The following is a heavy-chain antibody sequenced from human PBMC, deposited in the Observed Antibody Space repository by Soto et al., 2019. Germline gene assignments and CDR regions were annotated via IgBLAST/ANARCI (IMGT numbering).Heavy chain of an antibody. CDR3: ARVKVVEATFYYYHAMDV. Sequence: SETLSLTCAVYGGSFSGYYWSWIRQPPGKGLEWIGEINHSGTTNYSPSLKSRVTISVDTSKNQFSLRLSSVTAADTAVYYCARVKVVEATFYYYHAMDVWGQGTTVTVSS. D-gene: IGHD1-26*01. CDR1: GGSFSGYY. CDR2: INHSGTT. V-gene: IGHV4-34*01. J-gene: IGHJ6*02.